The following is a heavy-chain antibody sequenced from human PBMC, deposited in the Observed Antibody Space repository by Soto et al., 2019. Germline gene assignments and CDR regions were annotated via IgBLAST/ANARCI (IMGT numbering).Heavy chain of an antibody. Sequence: QVQLVESGGGVVQPGRSLRLSCAASGFTFSSYGMHWVRQAPGKGLEWVAVISYDGSNKYYADSVKGRFTISRDNSKNTLYLQMNSLRAEDTAVYYCAKDTEPTYLDYWGQGTLVTVSS. CDR1: GFTFSSYG. V-gene: IGHV3-30*18. CDR3: AKDTEPTYLDY. D-gene: IGHD1-1*01. J-gene: IGHJ4*02. CDR2: ISYDGSNK.